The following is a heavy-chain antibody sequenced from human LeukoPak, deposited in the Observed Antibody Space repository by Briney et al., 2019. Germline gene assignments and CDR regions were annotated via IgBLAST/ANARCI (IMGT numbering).Heavy chain of an antibody. D-gene: IGHD3-10*01. CDR2: VNPDSGDT. Sequence: ASVRVSCKASGYTFSKNYMHWVRQAPGQGLEWMGWVNPDSGDTKYEQKFQGRVTMTRDTSINTAYMELSGLRSDDTAVYYCASPSLASGKYYEYWGQGTLVTVSS. J-gene: IGHJ4*02. CDR3: ASPSLASGKYYEY. V-gene: IGHV1-2*02. CDR1: GYTFSKNY.